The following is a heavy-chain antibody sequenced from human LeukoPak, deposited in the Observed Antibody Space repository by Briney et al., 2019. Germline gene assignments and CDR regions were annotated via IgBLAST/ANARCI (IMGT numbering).Heavy chain of an antibody. CDR2: IWYDGSNK. Sequence: GGSLRLSCAASGFTFSSYGMHRVRQAPGKGLEWVAVIWYDGSNKYYADSVKGRFTISRDNSKNTLYLQMNSLRAEDTAVYYCAREDWGKKWFDYWGQGTLVTVSS. CDR1: GFTFSSYG. D-gene: IGHD3-16*01. J-gene: IGHJ4*02. V-gene: IGHV3-33*01. CDR3: AREDWGKKWFDY.